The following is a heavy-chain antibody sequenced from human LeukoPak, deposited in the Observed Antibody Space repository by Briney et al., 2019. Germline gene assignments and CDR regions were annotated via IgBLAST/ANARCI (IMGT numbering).Heavy chain of an antibody. D-gene: IGHD1-26*01. J-gene: IGHJ4*02. CDR2: IYTSGST. Sequence: SETLSLTCTVSGGSINSYYWGWIRQPAGKGLEWIGRIYTSGSTDYNPSLKSRVTISVDASKNQFSLNLTSVTAADTAMYYCARAGYTSSYYSLDYWGQGTLVTVSS. CDR1: GGSINSYY. V-gene: IGHV4-4*07. CDR3: ARAGYTSSYYSLDY.